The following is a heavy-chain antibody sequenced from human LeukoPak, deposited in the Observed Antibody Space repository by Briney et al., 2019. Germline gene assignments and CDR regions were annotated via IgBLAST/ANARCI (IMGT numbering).Heavy chain of an antibody. CDR1: GGSISSSTYY. Sequence: SETLSLTCTVSGGSISSSTYYWGWIRQPPGKGLEWIGSIFYSGRTYYNPSPKSRVTMSVDTSKNQFSLRLSSVNAADTAVYYCARDILATSIAAPYYWGQGTLVTVSS. V-gene: IGHV4-39*07. J-gene: IGHJ4*02. CDR3: ARDILATSIAAPYY. D-gene: IGHD6-13*01. CDR2: IFYSGRT.